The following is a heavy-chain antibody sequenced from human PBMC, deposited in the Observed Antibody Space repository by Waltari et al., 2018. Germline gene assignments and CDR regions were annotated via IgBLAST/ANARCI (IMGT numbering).Heavy chain of an antibody. CDR2: ISGSSSNT. Sequence: EVQLVESGGGLVQRGGSLRLSCAASGFTFRTYAMSWVRQAPGKGLEWVSVISGSSSNTYYVDSVKGRFTISRDNSKNTLYLQMNSLRAEDTAIYYCVKDFDYWGQGTLVTVSS. V-gene: IGHV3-23*04. J-gene: IGHJ4*02. CDR1: GFTFRTYA. CDR3: VKDFDY.